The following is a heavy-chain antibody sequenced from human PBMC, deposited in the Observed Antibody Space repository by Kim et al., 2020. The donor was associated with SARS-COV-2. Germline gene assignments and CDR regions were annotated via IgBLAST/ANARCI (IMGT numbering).Heavy chain of an antibody. D-gene: IGHD5-18*01. CDR1: GYTFTSYY. J-gene: IGHJ4*02. CDR2: INPSGGST. CDR3: AREELQTGGIQLWTFYY. Sequence: ASVKVSCKASGYTFTSYYMHWVRQAPGQGLEWMGIINPSGGSTSYAQKFQGRVTMTRDTSTSTVYMELSSLRSEDTAVYYCAREELQTGGIQLWTFYYWGQGTLVTVSS. V-gene: IGHV1-46*01.